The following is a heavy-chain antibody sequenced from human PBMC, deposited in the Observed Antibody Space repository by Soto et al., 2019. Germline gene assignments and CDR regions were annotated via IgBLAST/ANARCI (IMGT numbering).Heavy chain of an antibody. Sequence: QVQLVQSGAEVKKPGSSVKVSCRLLEGPSGTLRSTWCRQAPDKGLEWMGGITPLFGIPNYPQKFQGRLTITADKSTGTAYLELSSLRSEDTAVYYCARDTHSAGGWFDTWGRGTLVTVSS. CDR3: ARDTHSAGGWFDT. V-gene: IGHV1-69*17. CDR2: ITPLFGIP. D-gene: IGHD2-15*01. J-gene: IGHJ5*02. CDR1: EGPSGTL.